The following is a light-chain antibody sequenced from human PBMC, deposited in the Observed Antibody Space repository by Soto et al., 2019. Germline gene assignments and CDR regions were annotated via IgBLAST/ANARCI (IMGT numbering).Light chain of an antibody. CDR2: KAS. CDR1: QSISSW. CDR3: QQYSSYSRT. V-gene: IGKV1-5*03. J-gene: IGKJ1*01. Sequence: DIQMTQSPSTLSASVGDRVTITCRANQSISSWLAWYQQKPGKAPKLLIYKASSLESGVPSRFSGSGSGTEFTLTISSLQPDDFATYYCQQYSSYSRTFGQGTKVEIK.